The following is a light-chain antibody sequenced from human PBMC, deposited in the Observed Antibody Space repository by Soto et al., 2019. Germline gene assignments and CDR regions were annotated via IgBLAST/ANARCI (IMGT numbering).Light chain of an antibody. J-gene: IGLJ1*01. V-gene: IGLV2-8*01. CDR2: EVS. CDR1: SSDVGGYNY. Sequence: QSALTQPPSASGSPGQSVTISCTGTSSDVGGYNYVSWYQHHPGKAPKLMISEVSKRPSGVPDRFSGSKSGNTASLTVSGLQAEDEADYYCSSYAGSNNLGVFVPGTTLTVL. CDR3: SSYAGSNNLGV.